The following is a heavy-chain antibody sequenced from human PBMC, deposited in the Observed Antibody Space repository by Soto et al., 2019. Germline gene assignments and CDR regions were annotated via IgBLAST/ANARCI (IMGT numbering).Heavy chain of an antibody. CDR2: IIPIFGTA. J-gene: IGHJ1*01. CDR3: ARLDFRRVLISGSRRSDS. D-gene: IGHD1-26*01. V-gene: IGHV1-69*13. Sequence: SVKVSCKASGGTFSSYAISWVRQAPGQGLEWMGGIIPIFGTANYAQKFQGRVTITADESTSTAYMELSSLRSEDTAVYYCARLDFRRVLISGSRRSDSRGQGTLLTVSS. CDR1: GGTFSSYA.